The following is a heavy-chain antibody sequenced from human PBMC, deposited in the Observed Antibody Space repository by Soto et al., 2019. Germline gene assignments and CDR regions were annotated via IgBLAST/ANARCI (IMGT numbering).Heavy chain of an antibody. CDR3: ARVNDPDDY. Sequence: EVHLVESGGGLVQPGGSLRLSCAASGFAFSRYWMHWVRQAPGGGLMWVSRINHVATRTHYADSVKGRFTVSRDNAKNTVYLQMDSLRAEDTALYYCARVNDPDDYWGQGTLVIVSS. CDR1: GFAFSRYW. V-gene: IGHV3-74*01. CDR2: INHVATRT. J-gene: IGHJ4*02. D-gene: IGHD1-1*01.